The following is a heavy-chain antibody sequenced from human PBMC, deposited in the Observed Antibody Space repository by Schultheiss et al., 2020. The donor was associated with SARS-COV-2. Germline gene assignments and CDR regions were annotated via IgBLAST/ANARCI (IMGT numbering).Heavy chain of an antibody. D-gene: IGHD2-15*01. Sequence: ASVKVSCKASGGTFSSYAISWVRQAPGQGLEWMGGINPNSGGTNYAQKFQGRVTMTRDTSISTAYMELRSLRSDDTAVYYCALGYCSGGSCYSFDPWGQGTLVTVSS. CDR2: INPNSGGT. V-gene: IGHV1-2*02. CDR1: GGTFSSYA. J-gene: IGHJ5*02. CDR3: ALGYCSGGSCYSFDP.